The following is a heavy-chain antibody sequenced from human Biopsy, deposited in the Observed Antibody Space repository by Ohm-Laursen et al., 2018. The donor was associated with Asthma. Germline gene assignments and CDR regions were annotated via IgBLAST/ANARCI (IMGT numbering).Heavy chain of an antibody. CDR1: GNTFSGYY. J-gene: IGHJ6*02. Sequence: ASVKVSCKASGNTFSGYYLHWVRQAPGQGLEWVGRINPNSGDTNYAEKFQGRVTMTRDTSTSTGFMELSRLTSDDTAVYYCAGEVSTVDYGYYYFAMDVWGQGTTVTVSS. V-gene: IGHV1-2*06. D-gene: IGHD4-17*01. CDR3: AGEVSTVDYGYYYFAMDV. CDR2: INPNSGDT.